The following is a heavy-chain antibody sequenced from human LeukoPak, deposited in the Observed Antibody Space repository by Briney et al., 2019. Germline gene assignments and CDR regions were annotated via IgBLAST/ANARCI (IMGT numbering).Heavy chain of an antibody. J-gene: IGHJ6*03. Sequence: GGSLRLFCAASGFTVSSNFMSWVRQAPGKGLEWVSVIYSGGTTYYADSVKGRFTISRDNSRNTLYLQMNSLRADDTAVYYCARDGYGNNYMDVWGKGTTVTVSS. CDR3: ARDGYGNNYMDV. CDR2: IYSGGTT. CDR1: GFTVSSNF. D-gene: IGHD1/OR15-1a*01. V-gene: IGHV3-53*01.